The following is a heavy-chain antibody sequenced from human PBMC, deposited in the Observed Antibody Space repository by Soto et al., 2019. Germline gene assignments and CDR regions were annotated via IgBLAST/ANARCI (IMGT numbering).Heavy chain of an antibody. J-gene: IGHJ4*02. CDR1: GGSISSSSYY. D-gene: IGHD1-26*01. CDR2: IYYSGST. Sequence: SETLSLTCTVSGGSISSSSYYWGWIRQPPGKGLEWIGSIYYSGSTYYSPSLKSRVTISVDTSKNQFSLKLSSVTAADTAVYYCALSRGAYYYFDYWGQGTLVTVSS. V-gene: IGHV4-39*01. CDR3: ALSRGAYYYFDY.